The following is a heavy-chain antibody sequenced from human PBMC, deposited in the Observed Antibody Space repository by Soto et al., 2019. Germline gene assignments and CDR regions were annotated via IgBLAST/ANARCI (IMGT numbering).Heavy chain of an antibody. CDR1: AITLSTYG. V-gene: IGHV3-30*18. J-gene: IGHJ4*02. CDR3: AKDSPAVGFDY. D-gene: IGHD3-3*01. Sequence: PGGSRRLAYLASAITLSTYGMGWVREATGKGLEWVAGISYDESNKYYAASVKGRFTISRDNSKNTLYLEMNSLRAEDTAVYYCAKDSPAVGFDYWGQGTMVTVSS. CDR2: ISYDESNK.